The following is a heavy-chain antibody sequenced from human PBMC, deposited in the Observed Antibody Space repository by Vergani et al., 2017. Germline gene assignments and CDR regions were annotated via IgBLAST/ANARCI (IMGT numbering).Heavy chain of an antibody. J-gene: IGHJ4*02. CDR2: ISYDGSNK. CDR1: GFTFSSYA. D-gene: IGHD3-10*01. Sequence: QVQLVESGGGVVQPGRSLRLSCAASGFTFSSYAMHWVRQAPGKGLEWVAVISYDGSNKYYADSVKGRFTISRDNSKNTLYLQMNSLRAEDTAVYYCARAPPSLLWCGELLPDYWGQGTLVTVSS. CDR3: ARAPPSLLWCGELLPDY. V-gene: IGHV3-30*01.